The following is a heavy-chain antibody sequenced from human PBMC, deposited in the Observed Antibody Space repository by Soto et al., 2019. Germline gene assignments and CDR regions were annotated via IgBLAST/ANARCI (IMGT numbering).Heavy chain of an antibody. Sequence: QVQLVQSGAEVKKPGSSVKVSCKASGGTFSSYTISWVRQAPGQGLEWMGRIIPILGIANYAQKFQGRVTITADKSTSTAYMELSSLRSEYTAVYYCASRGGASAEYFQHWGQGPLVTVSS. D-gene: IGHD3-10*01. V-gene: IGHV1-69*02. CDR3: ASRGGASAEYFQH. CDR2: IIPILGIA. J-gene: IGHJ1*01. CDR1: GGTFSSYT.